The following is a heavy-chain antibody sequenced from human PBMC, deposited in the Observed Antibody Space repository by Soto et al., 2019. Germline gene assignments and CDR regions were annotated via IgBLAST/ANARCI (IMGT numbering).Heavy chain of an antibody. D-gene: IGHD2-15*01. CDR3: ARGQVVAATLSYYYYYGMDV. V-gene: IGHV4-34*01. J-gene: IGHJ6*02. CDR2: INHSGST. Sequence: WSSIRQPPGKGLEWIGEINHSGSTNYNPSLKSRVTISVDTSKNQFSLKLSSVTAADTAVYYCARGQVVAATLSYYYYYGMDVWGQGTTVTVSS.